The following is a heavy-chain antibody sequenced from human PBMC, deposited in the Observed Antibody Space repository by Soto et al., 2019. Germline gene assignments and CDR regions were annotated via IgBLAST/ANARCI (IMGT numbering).Heavy chain of an antibody. V-gene: IGHV4-31*03. CDR3: ARRGGSSSGYYYYAMDV. Sequence: PSETLSLTCSVSSDSMNRGGYYWSWIRQHPGKGLEWIGYIYSNGDTDYNPSLKSRVTISVDTSKNQFSLNLTAVTAADTAVYYCARRGGSSSGYYYYAMDVWGQGTTVTVSS. CDR1: SDSMNRGGYY. J-gene: IGHJ6*02. D-gene: IGHD6-6*01. CDR2: IYSNGDT.